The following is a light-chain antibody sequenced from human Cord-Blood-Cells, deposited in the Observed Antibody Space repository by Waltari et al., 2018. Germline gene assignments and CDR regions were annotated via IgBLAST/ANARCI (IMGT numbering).Light chain of an antibody. J-gene: IGLJ1*01. CDR1: SSDVGGYNY. Sequence: QSALTQPASVSGSHGQSITISCTGTSSDVGGYNYVSWYQQHPGKAPKLIIYDVSNRPSAFSTRFSGSKSGNTASLTICGLQAEDEADYYCSSYTSSSTFYVFGTRTNITVL. CDR3: SSYTSSSTFYV. CDR2: DVS. V-gene: IGLV2-14*03.